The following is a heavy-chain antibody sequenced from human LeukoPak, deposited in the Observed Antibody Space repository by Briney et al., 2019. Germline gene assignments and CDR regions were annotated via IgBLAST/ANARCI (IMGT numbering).Heavy chain of an antibody. CDR3: ARSEDDYGDYGAVDY. V-gene: IGHV4-4*02. J-gene: IGHJ4*02. D-gene: IGHD4-17*01. CDR1: GGSISSSNW. CDR2: IYHSGST. Sequence: PSGTLSLTCAVSGGSISSSNWWSWVRQPPGKGLEWIGEIYHSGSTNYNPSLKSRVTISVDKSKSQFSLKLSSVTAADTAVYYCARSEDDYGDYGAVDYWGQGTLVTVSS.